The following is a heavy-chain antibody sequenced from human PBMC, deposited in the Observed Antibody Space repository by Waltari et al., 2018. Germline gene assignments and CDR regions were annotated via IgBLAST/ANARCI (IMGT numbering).Heavy chain of an antibody. CDR2: INSDGSST. J-gene: IGHJ4*02. V-gene: IGHV3-74*01. CDR1: GFTFSSYW. Sequence: EVQLVESGGGLVQPGGSLRLSCAASGFTFSSYWMHWVRQAPGKGLVGVSRINSDGSSTSYADSVKGRFTISRDNAKNTLYLQMNSLRAEDTAVYYCARAGAVAGTSFDYWGQGTLVTVSS. D-gene: IGHD6-19*01. CDR3: ARAGAVAGTSFDY.